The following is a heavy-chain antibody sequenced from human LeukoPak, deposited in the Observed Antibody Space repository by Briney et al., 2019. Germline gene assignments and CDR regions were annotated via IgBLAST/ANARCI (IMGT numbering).Heavy chain of an antibody. CDR1: GFTFSSHN. D-gene: IGHD6-6*01. CDR2: ISSSSSYI. CDR3: ARGSIATRPTLFDY. J-gene: IGHJ4*02. Sequence: PGGSLRLSCAASGFTFSSHNINWVRQAPGKGLEWVSSISSSSSYIYYADSVKGRFTISRDNAKNSLYLQMDSLRDEDTAVHYCARGSIATRPTLFDYWGQGTLVTVSS. V-gene: IGHV3-21*01.